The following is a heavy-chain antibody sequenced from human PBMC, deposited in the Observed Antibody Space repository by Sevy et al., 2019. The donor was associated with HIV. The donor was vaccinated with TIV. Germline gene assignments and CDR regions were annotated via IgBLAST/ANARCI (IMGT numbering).Heavy chain of an antibody. Sequence: GRSLRLSCAASGFTFSSYWMHWVRQAPGKGLVWVSRINSDGSSTTYVDSVKGRFTISRDNAKNTLYLQMNSLRAEDTAVYYCARDNRIQEGPFDYWGQGTLVTVSS. CDR2: INSDGSST. D-gene: IGHD5-18*01. V-gene: IGHV3-74*01. CDR3: ARDNRIQEGPFDY. CDR1: GFTFSSYW. J-gene: IGHJ4*02.